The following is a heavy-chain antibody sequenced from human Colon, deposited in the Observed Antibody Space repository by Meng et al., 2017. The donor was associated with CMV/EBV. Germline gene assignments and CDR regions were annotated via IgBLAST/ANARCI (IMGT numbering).Heavy chain of an antibody. Sequence: GESLKISCAASGFTFTDYAIYWVHQAPGKGLECVAVISSDGRNKYYADSVQGRFTISRDNSKNTLFLQMSSLRGEDTAVYYCARVSQRNNRNDPGRGMDVWGQGTTVTVSS. CDR1: GFTFTDYA. D-gene: IGHD1-1*01. CDR3: ARVSQRNNRNDPGRGMDV. J-gene: IGHJ6*02. V-gene: IGHV3-30*04. CDR2: ISSDGRNK.